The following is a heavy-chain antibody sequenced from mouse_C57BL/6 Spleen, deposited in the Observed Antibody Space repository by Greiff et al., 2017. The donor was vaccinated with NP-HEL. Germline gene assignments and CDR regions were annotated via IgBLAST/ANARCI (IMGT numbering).Heavy chain of an antibody. Sequence: QVQLQQPGAELVKPGASVKLSCKASGYTFTSYWMQWVKQRPGQGLEWIGEIDPSDSYTNYNPRFKGKATLTVDKSSSTAYMQLSSLTSEDSAVYYCARGTTVEAWFAYWGQGTLVTVSA. CDR3: ARGTTVEAWFAY. D-gene: IGHD1-1*01. J-gene: IGHJ3*01. CDR1: GYTFTSYW. CDR2: IDPSDSYT. V-gene: IGHV1-50*01.